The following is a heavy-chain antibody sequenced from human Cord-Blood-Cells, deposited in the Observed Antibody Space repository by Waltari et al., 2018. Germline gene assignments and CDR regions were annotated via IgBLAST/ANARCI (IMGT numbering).Heavy chain of an antibody. CDR2: IKSKTDGGTT. CDR1: GLTSSNAW. J-gene: IGHJ3*02. CDR3: TTGPWLPMVVVPAAICGDAFDS. V-gene: IGHV3-15*01. D-gene: IGHD2-2*01. Sequence: GLVTPGGSIRLSCAASGLTSSNAWMSWVRQAPGKGLAWVGRIKSKTDGGTTDYAAPVKGRFTISRDDSKNTLYLQMNSLKTEDTAGYYCTTGPWLPMVVVPAAICGDAFDSWGQVTMVTVSS.